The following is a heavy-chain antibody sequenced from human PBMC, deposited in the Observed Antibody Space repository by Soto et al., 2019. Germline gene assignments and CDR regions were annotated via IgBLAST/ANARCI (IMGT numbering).Heavy chain of an antibody. Sequence: PXRLSCRGAGFGFTAPSMTGDRQAPANGLELVVFITNTPYDGTADYAASVRGKFTISSDDSESIADLQMISLKTADPAVYYRSRGSSGYYRPWGPGTLVSVS. V-gene: IGHV3-49*04. CDR1: GFGFTAPS. CDR2: ITNTPYDGTA. CDR3: SRGSSGYYRP. J-gene: IGHJ1*01. D-gene: IGHD3-22*01.